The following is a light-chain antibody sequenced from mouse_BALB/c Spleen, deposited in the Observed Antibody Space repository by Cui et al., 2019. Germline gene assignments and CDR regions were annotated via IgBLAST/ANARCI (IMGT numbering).Light chain of an antibody. V-gene: IGKV4-59*01. Sequence: QIVLTQSLAIMSASPGEKVTMTCSASSSVSYMHWYQQKSGTSPKRLIYDTSTLASGVPARFSGSGSGTSYSLTISSMEAEDAATYYCQQWSSNPPTFGGGTKLEIK. CDR1: SSVSY. CDR3: QQWSSNPPT. J-gene: IGKJ1*01. CDR2: DTS.